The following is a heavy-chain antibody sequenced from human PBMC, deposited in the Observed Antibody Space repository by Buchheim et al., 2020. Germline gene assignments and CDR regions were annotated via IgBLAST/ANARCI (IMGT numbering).Heavy chain of an antibody. Sequence: QVQLVESGGGVVQPGRPLRLSCAASGFTFSSYAMHWVRQAPGKGLEWVAVISYDGSNKYYADSVKGRFTISRENSKNTLYLQMNSLRAEDTAVYYCARSSGASGSYYFDYWGQGTL. V-gene: IGHV3-30*04. CDR1: GFTFSSYA. J-gene: IGHJ4*02. D-gene: IGHD1-26*01. CDR2: ISYDGSNK. CDR3: ARSSGASGSYYFDY.